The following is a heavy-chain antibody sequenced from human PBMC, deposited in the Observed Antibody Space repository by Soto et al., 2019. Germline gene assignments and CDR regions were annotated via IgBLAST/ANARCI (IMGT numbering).Heavy chain of an antibody. D-gene: IGHD2-15*01. V-gene: IGHV1-69*13. CDR3: ARVEVVVKTPSDYYYGMDV. CDR2: IIPIFGTA. CDR1: GGTFSSYA. Sequence: GASVKVSCKASGGTFSSYAISWVRQAPGQGLEWMGGIIPIFGTANYAQKFQGRVTITADESTSTAYMELSSLRSEDTAVYYCARVEVVVKTPSDYYYGMDVWGQGTTVTVSS. J-gene: IGHJ6*02.